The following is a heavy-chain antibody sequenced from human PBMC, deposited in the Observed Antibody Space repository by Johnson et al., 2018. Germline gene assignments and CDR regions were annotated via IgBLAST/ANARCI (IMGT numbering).Heavy chain of an antibody. V-gene: IGHV3-74*01. Sequence: VQLQESGGGLVQPGGSLRLSCAISGFTFNNYWMHWVRQAPGKGLVWVSRINTDGSITTYADSVKGRFTISRDNAEGALYLQMNSLRAEDTAVYYCARALPHSSAHSVQGGQGYGMDVWGQGTTVTVSS. CDR2: INTDGSIT. CDR1: GFTFNNYW. D-gene: IGHD2-21*01. J-gene: IGHJ6*02. CDR3: ARALPHSSAHSVQGGQGYGMDV.